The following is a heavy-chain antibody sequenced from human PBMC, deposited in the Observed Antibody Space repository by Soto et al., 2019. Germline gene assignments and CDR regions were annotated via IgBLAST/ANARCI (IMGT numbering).Heavy chain of an antibody. J-gene: IGHJ6*02. Sequence: QVQLQQSGPGLVEPSQTLSLTCAVSGGSISSEYFHWTWIRQSPGKGLERIAYIHYTGSIMYNPSFKSRLTMAVDTTKNQFSLQLTSVTAADTAVYFCAREDDGGDRDYYGLDVWGQGTTVTVSS. V-gene: IGHV4-30-4*08. D-gene: IGHD2-21*02. CDR3: AREDDGGDRDYYGLDV. CDR2: IHYTGSI. CDR1: GGSISSEYFH.